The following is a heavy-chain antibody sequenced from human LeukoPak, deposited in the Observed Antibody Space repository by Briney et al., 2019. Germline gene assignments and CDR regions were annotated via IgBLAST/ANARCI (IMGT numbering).Heavy chain of an antibody. V-gene: IGHV3-7*01. J-gene: IGHJ4*02. CDR2: IKEDGSDK. CDR1: GFTFSSYW. Sequence: GGSLRLSCAASGFTFSSYWMSWIRQAPGKGLKWVPNIKEDGSDKNYVDSVRGRLTISRDNAKNALYLQMNSLRAEDTAVYYCGREVPGGTTSLDCWGQGTVVTVSP. D-gene: IGHD1-7*01. CDR3: GREVPGGTTSLDC.